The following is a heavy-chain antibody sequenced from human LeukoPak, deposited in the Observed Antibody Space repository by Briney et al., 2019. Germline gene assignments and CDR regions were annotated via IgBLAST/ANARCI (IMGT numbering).Heavy chain of an antibody. CDR2: IYYSGST. Sequence: SETLSLTCTVSGGSISSSSYYWGWIRQPPGKGLEWIGSIYYSGSTYYNPSLKSRVTISVDTSKNQFSLKLSSVTAADTAVYYCARDLFSSGWYTYWGQGTLVTVSS. CDR1: GGSISSSSYY. V-gene: IGHV4-39*02. CDR3: ARDLFSSGWYTY. J-gene: IGHJ4*02. D-gene: IGHD6-19*01.